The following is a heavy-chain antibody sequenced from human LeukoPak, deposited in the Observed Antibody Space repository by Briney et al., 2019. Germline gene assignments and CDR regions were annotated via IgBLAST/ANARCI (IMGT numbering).Heavy chain of an antibody. CDR3: ASWSAEYYYGSGSPPNFDY. J-gene: IGHJ4*02. D-gene: IGHD3-10*01. CDR1: GFTFSSYW. Sequence: GGSLRLSCAASGFTFSSYWMSWVRQAPGKGLEWVANIKQDGSEKYYVDSVKGRFTISRDNAKNSLYLQMNSLRAEDTAVYYCASWSAEYYYGSGSPPNFDYWGQGTLVTVSS. CDR2: IKQDGSEK. V-gene: IGHV3-7*01.